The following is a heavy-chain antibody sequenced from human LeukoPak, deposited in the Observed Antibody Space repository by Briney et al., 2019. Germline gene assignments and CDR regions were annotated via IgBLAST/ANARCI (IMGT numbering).Heavy chain of an antibody. CDR2: INSDGSST. CDR3: ARIYSYDWIGEDY. J-gene: IGHJ4*02. V-gene: IGHV3-74*01. D-gene: IGHD5-18*01. CDR1: GFTFSSYW. Sequence: HAGGSLRLSCAASGFTFSSYWMHWVRQAPGKGLVWVSRINSDGSSTSYADSVKGRFTISRDNARNTLYLQMNSLRAEDTAVYYCARIYSYDWIGEDYWGQGTLVTVSS.